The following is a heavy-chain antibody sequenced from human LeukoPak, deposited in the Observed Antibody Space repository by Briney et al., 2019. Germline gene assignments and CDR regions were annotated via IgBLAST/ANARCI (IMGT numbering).Heavy chain of an antibody. CDR3: AREGWYYYDSSGENAFDI. Sequence: SETLSLTCTVSGGSISSYYWSWIRQPPGKGLEWIGYIYYSGSTNHNPSLKSRVTISVDTSKNQFSLKLSSVTAADTAVYYRAREGWYYYDSSGENAFDIWGQGTMVTVSS. CDR1: GGSISSYY. V-gene: IGHV4-59*01. D-gene: IGHD3-22*01. CDR2: IYYSGST. J-gene: IGHJ3*02.